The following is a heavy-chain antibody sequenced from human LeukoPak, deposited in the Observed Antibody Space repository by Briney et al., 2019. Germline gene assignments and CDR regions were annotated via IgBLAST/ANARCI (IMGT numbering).Heavy chain of an antibody. Sequence: GGSLRLSCAASGFTFSYYSLNWVRQVPGKGLVWVSRINSDGSSTTYADSVKGRFTISRDNAKNTLYLQMNSLRAEDTAVYYCARVPLGLPSWDYYMDVWGKGTTVTVSS. CDR3: ARVPLGLPSWDYYMDV. V-gene: IGHV3-74*01. CDR2: INSDGSST. D-gene: IGHD3-16*01. CDR1: GFTFSYYS. J-gene: IGHJ6*03.